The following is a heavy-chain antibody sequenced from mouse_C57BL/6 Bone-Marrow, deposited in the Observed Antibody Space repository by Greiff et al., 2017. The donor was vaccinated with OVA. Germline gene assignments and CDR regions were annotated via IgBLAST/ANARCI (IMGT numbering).Heavy chain of an antibody. CDR2: IYPRSGNT. CDR1: GYTFTSYG. CDR3: ARYGNDAMDY. V-gene: IGHV1-81*01. D-gene: IGHD2-1*01. J-gene: IGHJ4*01. Sequence: VQLQQSGAELARPGASVQLSCKASGYTFTSYGISWVKQRTGQGLEWIGEIYPRSGNTYYNEKFKGKATLTADKSSSTAYMELRSLTSEDSAVYFCARYGNDAMDYWGQGTPVTVSS.